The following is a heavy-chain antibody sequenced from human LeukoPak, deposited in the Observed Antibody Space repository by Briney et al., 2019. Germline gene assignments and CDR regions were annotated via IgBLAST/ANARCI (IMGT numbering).Heavy chain of an antibody. J-gene: IGHJ4*02. CDR1: GFTFSSYS. V-gene: IGHV3-21*01. D-gene: IGHD1-26*01. CDR3: ARDGIMWELRPPIDY. CDR2: ISSSSSYI. Sequence: TGGSLRLSCAASGFTFSSYSMNWVRQAPGKGLEWVSSISSSSSYIYYADSVKGRFTISRDNAKNSLYLQMNSLRAEDTAVYYCARDGIMWELRPPIDYWGQGTLVTVSS.